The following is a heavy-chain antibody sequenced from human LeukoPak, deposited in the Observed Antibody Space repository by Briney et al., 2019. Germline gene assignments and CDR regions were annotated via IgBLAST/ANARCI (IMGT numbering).Heavy chain of an antibody. CDR2: ISAYNGNT. D-gene: IGHD1-26*01. Sequence: ASVKVSCKASGYTFTSYGISWERQAPGQGLEWMGWISAYNGNTNYAQKLQGRVTMTTDTSTSTAYMELRSLRSDDTAVYYCARDVVGASLLDYWGQGTLVTVSS. J-gene: IGHJ4*02. V-gene: IGHV1-18*01. CDR1: GYTFTSYG. CDR3: ARDVVGASLLDY.